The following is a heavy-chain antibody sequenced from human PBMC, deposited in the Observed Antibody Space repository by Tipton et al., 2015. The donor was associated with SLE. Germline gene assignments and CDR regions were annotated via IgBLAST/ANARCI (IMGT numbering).Heavy chain of an antibody. CDR3: AKNSGNYLPRPYCDH. V-gene: IGHV3-23*03. J-gene: IGHJ4*02. D-gene: IGHD1-26*01. CDR2: ISSGSSEI. Sequence: SLRLSCDASGFTFSTYDMSWVRQAPGKGLEWVSLISSGSSEIYYADSVKGRFTISRDESINTLYLQMNSLRADDTAVYYCAKNSGNYLPRPYCDHWGQGTLVTVSS. CDR1: GFTFSTYD.